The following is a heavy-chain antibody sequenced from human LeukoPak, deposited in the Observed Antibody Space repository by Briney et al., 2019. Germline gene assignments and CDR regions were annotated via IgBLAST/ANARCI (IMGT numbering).Heavy chain of an antibody. CDR2: TYYRSKWYN. J-gene: IGHJ4*02. CDR1: GDSVSSNSVT. V-gene: IGHV6-1*01. Sequence: SQTLSLTCAISGDSVSSNSVTWNWIRQSPSRGLEWLGRTYYRSKWYNDYAVSVKSRITINADTSKNQFSLQLNSVTPEDTAVYYCARYGSMTVYFDYWGQGTLVTVSS. CDR3: ARYGSMTVYFDY. D-gene: IGHD4-17*01.